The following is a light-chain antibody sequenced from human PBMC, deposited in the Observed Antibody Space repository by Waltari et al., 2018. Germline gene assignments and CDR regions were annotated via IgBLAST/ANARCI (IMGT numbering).Light chain of an antibody. CDR3: QQYNNWPLT. CDR1: LSVSSN. Sequence: EIVMTQSPATLSVSPGERATLSCRASLSVSSNLAWYQQKPGQAPRLLIYRASTRATDIPARFSGSGSGTEFTLTISSLQSEDFAVYYCQQYNNWPLTFGGGTKVEIK. V-gene: IGKV3-15*01. J-gene: IGKJ4*01. CDR2: RAS.